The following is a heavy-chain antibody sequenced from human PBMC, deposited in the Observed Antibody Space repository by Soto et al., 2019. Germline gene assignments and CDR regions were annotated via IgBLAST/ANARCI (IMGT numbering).Heavy chain of an antibody. D-gene: IGHD3-22*01. V-gene: IGHV4-59*01. Sequence: SETLSLTCTVSGGSISSYYWSWIRQPPGKGLEWIGYIYYSGSTNYNPSLKSRVTISVDTSKNQFSLKLSSVTAADTAVYYCARGGYDSSGYYSSYGPFDYWGQGTLVTVSS. J-gene: IGHJ4*02. CDR1: GGSISSYY. CDR3: ARGGYDSSGYYSSYGPFDY. CDR2: IYYSGST.